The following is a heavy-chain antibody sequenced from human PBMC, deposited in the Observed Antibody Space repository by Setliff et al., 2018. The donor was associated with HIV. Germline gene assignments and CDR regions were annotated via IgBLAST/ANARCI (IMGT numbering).Heavy chain of an antibody. D-gene: IGHD6-19*01. CDR3: ARDGIAVAGTLPFDY. CDR2: INTNSGGT. Sequence: ASVKVSCKPSGYTFTGYYMHWVRQAPGQGLEWMGWINTNSGGTNYAQKFQGRVTMTRDTSITTAYMELSRLRSDDTAVYYCARDGIAVAGTLPFDYWGQGTLVTVSS. V-gene: IGHV1-2*02. J-gene: IGHJ4*02. CDR1: GYTFTGYY.